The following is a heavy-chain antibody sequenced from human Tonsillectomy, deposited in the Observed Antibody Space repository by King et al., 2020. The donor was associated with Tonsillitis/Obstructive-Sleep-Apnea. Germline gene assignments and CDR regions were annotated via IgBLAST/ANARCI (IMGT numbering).Heavy chain of an antibody. CDR1: GGSISSGGYY. Sequence: VQLQESGPGLVMPSQTLSLTCTVSGGSISSGGYYWSWIRQHPGKGLEWIGHIYYSGSTYYNPSLKSRLSISVDTSENQLSLKLSSVTAADTAVYYCASLPGILAGRGFDSWGQGTLVTGSS. D-gene: IGHD3-9*01. CDR2: IYYSGST. V-gene: IGHV4-31*03. CDR3: ASLPGILAGRGFDS. J-gene: IGHJ4*02.